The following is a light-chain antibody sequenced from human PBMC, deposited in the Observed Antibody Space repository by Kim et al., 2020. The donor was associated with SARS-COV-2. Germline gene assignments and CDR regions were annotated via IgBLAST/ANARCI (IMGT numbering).Light chain of an antibody. CDR2: GKN. CDR3: NSRDSSGNHWV. V-gene: IGLV3-19*01. CDR1: SLRSYY. J-gene: IGLJ3*02. Sequence: LTQDPAVSVALGQTVRITCQGDSLRSYYASWYQQKPGQAPVLVIYGKNNRPSGIPDRFSGSSSGNTASLTITGAQAEDEADYYCNSRDSSGNHWVFGG.